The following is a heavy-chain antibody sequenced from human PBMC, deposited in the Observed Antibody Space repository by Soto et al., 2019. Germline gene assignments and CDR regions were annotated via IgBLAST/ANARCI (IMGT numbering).Heavy chain of an antibody. J-gene: IGHJ3*02. Sequence: SETLSLTCTVSGGSISSYYWSWIRQPPGKGLEWIGYIYYSGSTNYNPSLKSRVTISVDTSKNQFSLKLSSVTAADTAVYYCARDLYSSSFIHDVVNICGHGIMVIFSS. CDR2: IYYSGST. V-gene: IGHV4-59*01. CDR1: GGSISSYY. CDR3: ARDLYSSSFIHDVVNI. D-gene: IGHD6-13*01.